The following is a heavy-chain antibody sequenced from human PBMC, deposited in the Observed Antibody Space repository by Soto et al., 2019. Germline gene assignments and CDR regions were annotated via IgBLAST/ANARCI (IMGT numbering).Heavy chain of an antibody. Sequence: AVKVSCKASGYSFPSLDINWVRQTAGHGLEWMGWMEASTGSTGYAQKVQGRVTMTRDTSINTAYMEPTTLTSDYTAVYYCARGVSAGVDYWGQGTLVTVSS. CDR3: ARGVSAGVDY. CDR1: GYSFPSLD. J-gene: IGHJ4*02. D-gene: IGHD1-26*01. V-gene: IGHV1-8*01. CDR2: MEASTGST.